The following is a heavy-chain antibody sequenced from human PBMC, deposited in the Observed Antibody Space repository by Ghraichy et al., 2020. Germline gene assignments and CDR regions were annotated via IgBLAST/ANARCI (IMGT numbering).Heavy chain of an antibody. Sequence: SETLSLTCTVSGGSISSGGYYWNWIRQHPGKGLEWIGFIYNSGSTYYNPSLKSRVTISVDTSKNQFSLKVSSVTAADTAGYYCARAGLGMGGYDNYLDYWGQGTLVTVSS. CDR3: ARAGLGMGGYDNYLDY. D-gene: IGHD5-12*01. J-gene: IGHJ4*02. CDR2: IYNSGST. V-gene: IGHV4-31*03. CDR1: GGSISSGGYY.